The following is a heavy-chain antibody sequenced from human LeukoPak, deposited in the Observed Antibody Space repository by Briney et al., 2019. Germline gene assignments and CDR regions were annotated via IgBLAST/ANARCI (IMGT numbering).Heavy chain of an antibody. CDR1: VLPFSSYW. CDR2: IKKDGSEK. V-gene: IGHV3-7*01. D-gene: IGHD2-8*01. J-gene: IGHJ4*02. Sequence: GVSLRLLCAVRVLPFSSYWKNWVRQAPGKALEWGAKIKKDGSEKNYVDSGKGRFTISRDNAKSSLFLQMNDLRAEDTAVYYCAKGGRGNGEVYWGQGALVTVSS. CDR3: AKGGRGNGEVY.